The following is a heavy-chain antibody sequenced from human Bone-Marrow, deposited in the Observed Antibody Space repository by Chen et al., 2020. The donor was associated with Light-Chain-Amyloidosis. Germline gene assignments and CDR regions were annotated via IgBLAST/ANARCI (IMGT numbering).Heavy chain of an antibody. CDR2: MSYSGST. V-gene: IGHV4-39*01. J-gene: IGHJ4*02. CDR3: ARMFGFCSGGSCYSAYFDY. Sequence: QLQLQESGPGLVRPSETLSLTCTVSGGSISINSYYWGWIRQPPGKGLEWIGSMSYSGSTYYSPSLKSRVTISVDTPKNQFSLRLNSVTAADTALYYCARMFGFCSGGSCYSAYFDYWGQGALFTVSS. CDR1: GGSISINSYY. D-gene: IGHD2-15*01.